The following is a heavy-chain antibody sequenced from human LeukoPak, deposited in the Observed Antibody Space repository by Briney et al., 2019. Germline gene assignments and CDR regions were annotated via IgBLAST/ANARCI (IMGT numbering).Heavy chain of an antibody. V-gene: IGHV4-34*01. CDR2: INHSGST. D-gene: IGHD3-10*01. CDR3: ARSGSGNPTDY. J-gene: IGHJ4*02. CDR1: GGSFSGYY. Sequence: SETLSLTCAVYGGSFSGYYWSWIRQPPGKGLEWIGEINHSGSTDYNPSLKSRVTISVDTSKNQFSLKLSSVTAADTAVYYCARSGSGNPTDYWGQGTLVTVSS.